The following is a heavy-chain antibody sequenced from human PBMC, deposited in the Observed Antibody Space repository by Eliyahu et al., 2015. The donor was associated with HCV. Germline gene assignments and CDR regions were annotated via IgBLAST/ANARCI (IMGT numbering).Heavy chain of an antibody. CDR1: GXTFSTST. CDR3: ARDEGEQRLA. D-gene: IGHD6-25*01. V-gene: IGHV3-21*01. CDR2: ISSRSNYI. Sequence: EVQLVESGGGLVKPGGSLRXSCAXXGXTFSTSTMHWXRPXPGKGXEWVSSISSRSNYIYYADSVKGRFTVSRDNAKDSLYLQLSSLRAEDTAVYYCARDEGEQRLAWGQGTLVTVSS. J-gene: IGHJ4*02.